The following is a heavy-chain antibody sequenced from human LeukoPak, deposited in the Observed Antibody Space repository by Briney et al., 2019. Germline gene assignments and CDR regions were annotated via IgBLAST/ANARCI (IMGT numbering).Heavy chain of an antibody. V-gene: IGHV4-4*07. Sequence: SETLSLTCTVSGSSVTSHYWTWIRQPAGKGLEWIGRIFGSGSSHYSPSLKDRVTMSVDTSSHQIFLTLRSVAAADTAVYFCARDTPHPRGNFFESWGQGTLVTVSS. CDR2: IFGSGSS. CDR3: ARDTPHPRGNFFES. J-gene: IGHJ4*02. CDR1: GSSVTSHY.